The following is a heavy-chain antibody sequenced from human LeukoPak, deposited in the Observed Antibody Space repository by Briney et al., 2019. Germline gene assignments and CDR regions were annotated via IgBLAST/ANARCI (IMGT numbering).Heavy chain of an antibody. CDR1: GYTFTSYD. CDR2: INPNSGGT. D-gene: IGHD4-17*01. J-gene: IGHJ4*02. Sequence: GASVKVSCKASGYTFTSYDINWVRQATGQGLEWMGWINPNSGGTNYAQKFQGRVTMTRDTSISTAYMELSRLRSDDTAVYYCARDSGYGDDYWGQGTLVTVSS. CDR3: ARDSGYGDDY. V-gene: IGHV1-2*02.